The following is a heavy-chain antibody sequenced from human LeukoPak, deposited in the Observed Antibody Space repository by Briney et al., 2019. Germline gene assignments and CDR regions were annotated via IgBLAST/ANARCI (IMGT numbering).Heavy chain of an antibody. CDR2: IYYSGST. CDR3: ARGQRISYAFDI. CDR1: GGSISSYY. V-gene: IGHV4-59*01. J-gene: IGHJ3*02. D-gene: IGHD1-1*01. Sequence: SETLSLTCTVSGGSISSYYWSWIRQPPGKGLEWIGYIYYSGSTNYNPSLKSRVTISVDTSNNQFSLKLSSVTAADTAVYYCARGQRISYAFDIWGPGTLVTVSS.